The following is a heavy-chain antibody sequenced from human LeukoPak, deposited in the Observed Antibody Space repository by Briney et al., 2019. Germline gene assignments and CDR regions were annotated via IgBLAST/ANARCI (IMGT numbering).Heavy chain of an antibody. CDR2: IYHSGST. V-gene: IGHV4-30-2*01. CDR3: ARTSGDKEPDY. CDR1: GGSISSGSYY. J-gene: IGHJ4*02. Sequence: SSQTLSLTCTVSGGSISSGSYYWSWIRQPPGKGLEWIGYIYHSGSTYYNPSLKSRVTISVDRSKNQFSLKLSSVTAADTAVYYCARTSGDKEPDYWGQGTLVTVSS. D-gene: IGHD1-14*01.